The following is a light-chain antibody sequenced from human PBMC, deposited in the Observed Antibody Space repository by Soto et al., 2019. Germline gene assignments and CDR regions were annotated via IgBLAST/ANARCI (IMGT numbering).Light chain of an antibody. J-gene: IGKJ1*01. Sequence: DIHITQSPSTLSASVGDRVSITCRASQTITRWVAWYQQKPGKAPKLLIYDASTLESGVPSRFSGSRSGTEFTLTISSLQPDDFATYYCQQYNSDSWTFGQGTKV. CDR2: DAS. CDR1: QTITRW. CDR3: QQYNSDSWT. V-gene: IGKV1-5*01.